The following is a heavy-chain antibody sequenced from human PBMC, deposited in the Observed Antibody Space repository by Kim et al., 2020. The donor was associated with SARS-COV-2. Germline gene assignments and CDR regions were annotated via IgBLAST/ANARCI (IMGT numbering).Heavy chain of an antibody. J-gene: IGHJ3*02. D-gene: IGHD1-26*01. Sequence: GGSLRLSCAASGFTFSTYSMNWVRQAPGKGLEWVSSIGGNSRSIYHADSVKGRLTISRDNAKNSLYLQMNSLRAEDTAVYYCAREAGEAGSGSYYGGFDIWGQGTMVTVSS. CDR3: AREAGEAGSGSYYGGFDI. CDR2: IGGNSRSI. CDR1: GFTFSTYS. V-gene: IGHV3-21*01.